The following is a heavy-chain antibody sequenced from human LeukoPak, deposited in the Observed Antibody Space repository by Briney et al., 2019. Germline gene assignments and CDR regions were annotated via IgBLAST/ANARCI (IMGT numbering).Heavy chain of an antibody. CDR1: GGSISSYY. V-gene: IGHV4-4*07. CDR3: ARQSPARYSGSYSADY. J-gene: IGHJ4*02. Sequence: PSETLSLTCTVSGGSISSYYWSWIRQPAGKGLEWIGRIYTSGSTNYNPSLKSRVTMSVDTSKNQFSLKVSSVTAAGTAVYYCARQSPARYSGSYSADYWGQGTLVTVSS. CDR2: IYTSGST. D-gene: IGHD1-26*01.